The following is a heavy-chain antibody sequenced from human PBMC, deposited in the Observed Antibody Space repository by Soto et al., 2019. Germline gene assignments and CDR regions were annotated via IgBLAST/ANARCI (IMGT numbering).Heavy chain of an antibody. D-gene: IGHD2-2*01. CDR1: GGTFSSYA. Sequence: QVQLVQSGAEVKKPGSSVKVSCKASGGTFSSYAISWVRQAPGQGLEWMGGIIPISGTANYAQKFQGRVTITADESTSTDYMELSSLRSEDTAVYYCARSQGSSTSLEIYDYYYYGMDVWGQGTTVTVSS. V-gene: IGHV1-69*01. CDR2: IIPISGTA. CDR3: ARSQGSSTSLEIYDYYYYGMDV. J-gene: IGHJ6*02.